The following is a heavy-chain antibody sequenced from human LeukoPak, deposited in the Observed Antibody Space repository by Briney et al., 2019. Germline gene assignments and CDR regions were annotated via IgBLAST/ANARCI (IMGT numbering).Heavy chain of an antibody. J-gene: IGHJ6*02. Sequence: GGSLRLSCAASGFTFSSYGMHWVRQAPGKGLEWVSVISYDGSNKYYAGSVKGRFTISRDNSKNTLYLQMNSLRAEDTAVYYCARGDFNSGSYYYYGMDVWGQGTTVTVSS. CDR3: ARGDFNSGSYYYYGMDV. D-gene: IGHD1-26*01. CDR2: ISYDGSNK. CDR1: GFTFSSYG. V-gene: IGHV3-30*03.